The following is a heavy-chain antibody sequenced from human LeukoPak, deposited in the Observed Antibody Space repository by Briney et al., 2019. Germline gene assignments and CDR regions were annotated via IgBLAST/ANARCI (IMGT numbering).Heavy chain of an antibody. CDR3: ARGVVGRDDSSGYGPFDY. CDR2: IIPIFGTA. J-gene: IGHJ4*02. V-gene: IGHV1-69*13. CDR1: GGTFSSYA. D-gene: IGHD3-22*01. Sequence: ASVKVSCKASGGTFSSYAISWVRQAPGQGLEWMGGIIPIFGTANYAQKFQGRVTITADESTSTAYMELSSLRSEDTAVYYCARGVVGRDDSSGYGPFDYWGQGTLVTVSS.